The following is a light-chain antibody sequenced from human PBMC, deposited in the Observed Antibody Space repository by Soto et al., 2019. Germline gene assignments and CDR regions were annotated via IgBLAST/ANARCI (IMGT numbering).Light chain of an antibody. CDR1: QSIGTN. CDR3: QQRSDWPWT. Sequence: EIRMTQSPATLSVSPGERAILSCRASQSIGTNLVWYQQKPGQAPRLLLYGASTRATGVPARFSGSGSGTDFTLTVSSLQSEDFAVYYCQQRSDWPWTFGQGTKVEIK. CDR2: GAS. J-gene: IGKJ1*01. V-gene: IGKV3-15*01.